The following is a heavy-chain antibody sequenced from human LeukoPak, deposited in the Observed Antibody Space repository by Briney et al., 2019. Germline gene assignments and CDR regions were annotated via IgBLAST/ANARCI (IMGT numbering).Heavy chain of an antibody. CDR3: ARVCRGKFDGTVEITGEGTHNWFDP. V-gene: IGHV1-2*02. D-gene: IGHD7-27*01. Sequence: GASVKVSCKASGYTFTGYYMHWVRQAPGQGLEWMGWINPNSGGTNYAQKFQGRVTMTRDTSISTAYMELSRLRSDDTAVYYCARVCRGKFDGTVEITGEGTHNWFDPWGQGTLVTVSS. J-gene: IGHJ5*02. CDR2: INPNSGGT. CDR1: GYTFTGYY.